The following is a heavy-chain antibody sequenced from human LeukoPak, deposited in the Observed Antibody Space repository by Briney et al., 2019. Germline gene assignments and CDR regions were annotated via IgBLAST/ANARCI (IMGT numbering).Heavy chain of an antibody. V-gene: IGHV4-38-2*02. CDR2: IYRSGST. D-gene: IGHD4-17*01. J-gene: IGHJ6*03. CDR1: NYSISNSLH. Sequence: SETLSLTCSGSNYSISNSLHWGWLRQPPGKGLEWIGSIYRSGSTFYNPSLRSRVTISLDTSKNQFSLKLSSVTAADTAVYFCARGTYGYYMDVWGKGTTVTVSS. CDR3: ARGTYGYYMDV.